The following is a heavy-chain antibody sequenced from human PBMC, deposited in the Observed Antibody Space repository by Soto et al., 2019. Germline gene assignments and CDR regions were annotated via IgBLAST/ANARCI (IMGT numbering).Heavy chain of an antibody. CDR3: ARISEYYDSSGYLGY. Sequence: QVQLVQSGAEVKKPGASVKVSCKASGYTFTGYYMHWVRQAPGQGLEWMGWINPNSGGTNYAQKFQGRVTRTRDTSISTAYMELSRLRSDDTAVYYCARISEYYDSSGYLGYWGQGTLVTVSS. J-gene: IGHJ4*02. CDR1: GYTFTGYY. V-gene: IGHV1-2*02. CDR2: INPNSGGT. D-gene: IGHD3-22*01.